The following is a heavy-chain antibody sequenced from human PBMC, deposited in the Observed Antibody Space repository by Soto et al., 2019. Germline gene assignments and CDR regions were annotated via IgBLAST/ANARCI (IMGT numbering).Heavy chain of an antibody. J-gene: IGHJ4*02. D-gene: IGHD3-9*01. CDR1: GFIFKMYW. CDR3: TRGPRPISTGTADY. CDR2: IYNDGTYS. Sequence: GGSLRLSCAASGFIFKMYWMHWVRQSPGKGLVWISRIYNDGTYSDYADSVRGRFTISRDNVNDTLYLQMNNLRAEDSGLYYCTRGPRPISTGTADYWGKGTQVTVSS. V-gene: IGHV3-74*01.